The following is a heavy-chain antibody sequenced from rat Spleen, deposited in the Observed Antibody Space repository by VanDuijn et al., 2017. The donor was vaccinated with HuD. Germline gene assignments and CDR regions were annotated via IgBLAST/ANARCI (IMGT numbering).Heavy chain of an antibody. J-gene: IGHJ2*01. D-gene: IGHD1-4*01. CDR3: TKRLPGYGFDD. CDR2: ITNAAGKV. V-gene: IGHV5S13*01. Sequence: EVQLVESGGGLVQPGRSLKLSCTASGFTFSNFGMAWVRQAPTKGLEWVASITNAAGKVHYPDSVKGRFTISRDTAKSTLYLQMDSLRSEDTATYYCTKRLPGYGFDDWGLGVMVTVSS. CDR1: GFTFSNFG.